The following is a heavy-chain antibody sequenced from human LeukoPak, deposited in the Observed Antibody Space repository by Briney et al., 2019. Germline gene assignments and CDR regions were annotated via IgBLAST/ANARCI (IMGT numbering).Heavy chain of an antibody. J-gene: IGHJ1*01. V-gene: IGHV3-69-1*01. D-gene: IGHD2-2*01. Sequence: GGSLRLSCAASGFTFSGYYMNWVRQAPGKGLEWVSSISSSSTIYYADSVKGRFTISRDNAKNSLYLQMNSLRAEDPAVYYCARAADIVVVPAAMQWYFQHWGQGTLVTVSS. CDR1: GFTFSGYY. CDR2: ISSSSTI. CDR3: ARAADIVVVPAAMQWYFQH.